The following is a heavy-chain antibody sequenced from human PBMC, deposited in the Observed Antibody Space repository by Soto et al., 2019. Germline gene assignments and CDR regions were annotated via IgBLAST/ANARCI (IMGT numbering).Heavy chain of an antibody. J-gene: IGHJ6*02. D-gene: IGHD1-7*01. Sequence: QVQLVESGGGVVQPGRSLRLSCAASGFTFRSYGMHWVRQAPGKGLEWVAVIWYDGNDKYYADSVKGRFTISRDNSRNTLFMQMSILRAEDTAVYYCARGVGNFYYAMDVWGQGTTVTVSS. CDR2: IWYDGNDK. CDR1: GFTFRSYG. CDR3: ARGVGNFYYAMDV. V-gene: IGHV3-33*01.